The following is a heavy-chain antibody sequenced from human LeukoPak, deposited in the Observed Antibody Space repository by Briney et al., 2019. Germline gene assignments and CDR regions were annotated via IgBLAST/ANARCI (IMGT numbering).Heavy chain of an antibody. J-gene: IGHJ4*02. CDR3: ARDKYGGNHVYYFDY. D-gene: IGHD4-23*01. Sequence: GGSLRLSCAASGSTFSSYSMNWVRQAPGKGLEWVSYISSSSSTIYYADSVKGRFTISRDNAKNSLYLQMNSLRAEDTAVYYCARDKYGGNHVYYFDYWGQGTLVTVSS. CDR2: ISSSSSTI. CDR1: GSTFSSYS. V-gene: IGHV3-48*01.